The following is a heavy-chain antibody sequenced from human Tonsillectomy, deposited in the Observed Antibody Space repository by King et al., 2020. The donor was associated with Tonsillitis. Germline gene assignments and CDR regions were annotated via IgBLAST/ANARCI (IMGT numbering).Heavy chain of an antibody. Sequence: QLVQSGGGLVKPGGSLRLSCAASGFTFSDYYMTWIRQAPGKGLEWVSYISTSSGYTNYADSVKGRFTITRDIAKNSLYLQMNSLRADDTAVYYCARSREQWLATSAFDIWGQGTMVTVSS. J-gene: IGHJ3*02. CDR2: ISTSSGYT. CDR3: ARSREQWLATSAFDI. CDR1: GFTFSDYY. V-gene: IGHV3-11*05. D-gene: IGHD6-19*01.